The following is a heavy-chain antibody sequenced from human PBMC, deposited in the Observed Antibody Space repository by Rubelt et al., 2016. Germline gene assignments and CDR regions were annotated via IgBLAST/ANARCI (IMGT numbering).Heavy chain of an antibody. Sequence: QVQLQQWGAGLLKPSETLSLTCAVYGGSFSGYYWSWIRQPPGKGLEWIGEINHSGSTNYNPSLKSRVTLSVATAKNQFSLKLSTVTAADPAVYYCARESELELQPSVDYWGQGTLVTVSS. J-gene: IGHJ4*02. CDR3: ARESELELQPSVDY. CDR1: GGSFSGYY. CDR2: INHSGST. V-gene: IGHV4-34*01. D-gene: IGHD1-7*01.